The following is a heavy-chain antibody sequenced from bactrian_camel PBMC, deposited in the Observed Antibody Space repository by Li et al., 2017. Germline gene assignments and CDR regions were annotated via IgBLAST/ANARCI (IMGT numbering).Heavy chain of an antibody. Sequence: QLVESGGGLVQPGGSLTLSCAASGFTSSDYWMYWVRQAPGKGLEWLASMRRGDGHTYYGDSVKGRFTISRDSAKNTVYLRMNSLKPEDTAVYYCVRDPEIISVGSSGAVGYWGQGTQVTVS. V-gene: IGHV3S25*01. CDR2: MRRGDGHT. CDR3: VRDPEIISVGSSGAVGY. J-gene: IGHJ6*01. CDR1: GFTSSDYW. D-gene: IGHD5*01.